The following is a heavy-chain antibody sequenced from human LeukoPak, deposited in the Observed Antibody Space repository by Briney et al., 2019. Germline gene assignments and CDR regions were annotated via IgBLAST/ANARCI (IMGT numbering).Heavy chain of an antibody. CDR2: ISGYTGQT. V-gene: IGHV1-18*01. CDR3: ARVIYDSTGHPSCDY. J-gene: IGHJ4*02. CDR1: GYMFIHFG. D-gene: IGHD2-8*02. Sequence: ASVTVSLKTSGYMFIHFGLTWVRQAPGQGFEWLGWISGYTGQTNYTRKLAGRVTVTIDTSTDTGYMELRSLRSDDTAMYYCARVIYDSTGHPSCDYWGRGTVVTVST.